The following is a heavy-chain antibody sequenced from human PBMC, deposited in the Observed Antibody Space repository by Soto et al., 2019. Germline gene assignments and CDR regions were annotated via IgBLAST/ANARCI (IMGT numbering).Heavy chain of an antibody. J-gene: IGHJ4*02. CDR1: GGSFGGYY. Sequence: SETLSLTCAVYGGSFGGYYWSWVRQPPGKGLEWIGEINHSGSTNYNPSLKSRVTISVDTSKNQFSLKLSSVTAADTAVYYCARLIAVAGGLDYWGQGTLVTVSS. V-gene: IGHV4-34*01. CDR2: INHSGST. D-gene: IGHD6-19*01. CDR3: ARLIAVAGGLDY.